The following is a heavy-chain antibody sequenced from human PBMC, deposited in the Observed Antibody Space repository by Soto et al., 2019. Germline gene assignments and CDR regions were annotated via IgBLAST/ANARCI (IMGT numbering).Heavy chain of an antibody. Sequence: EVRLLETGGGLLQPGGSLRLSCAASGFTFSSYAMSWVRQAPGKGLEWVSVMTGSGGSTYYADSVKGRFTISRDNSKNTLYLQMNSLRAEDTAVYYCARHCYGSANHYREMDVWGKGTTVTVSS. CDR3: ARHCYGSANHYREMDV. V-gene: IGHV3-23*01. D-gene: IGHD3-10*01. CDR1: GFTFSSYA. J-gene: IGHJ6*04. CDR2: MTGSGGST.